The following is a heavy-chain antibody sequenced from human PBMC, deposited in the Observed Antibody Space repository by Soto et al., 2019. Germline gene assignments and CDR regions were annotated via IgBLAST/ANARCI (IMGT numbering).Heavy chain of an antibody. Sequence: QVQLVESGGTLVKPGGSLRLSCAASGFSFSDYFMSWIRQAPGKRLEWLSYISGSGNTIFYADSVKGRFTISRDNAKNSLSLQMNSLRADATAVYYCARTSTMVTDFDYWGQGTLVAVPS. CDR2: ISGSGNTI. CDR3: ARTSTMVTDFDY. D-gene: IGHD3-10*01. CDR1: GFSFSDYF. J-gene: IGHJ4*02. V-gene: IGHV3-11*01.